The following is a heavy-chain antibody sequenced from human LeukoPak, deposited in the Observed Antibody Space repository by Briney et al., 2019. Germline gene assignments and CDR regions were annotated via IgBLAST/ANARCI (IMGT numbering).Heavy chain of an antibody. CDR2: ISYDGSNK. CDR1: GFTFSSYA. V-gene: IGHV3-30-3*01. D-gene: IGHD3-22*01. J-gene: IGHJ4*02. Sequence: PGGSLRLSCAASGFTFSSYAMHWVRQAPGKGLEWVAVISYDGSNKYYADSVKGRFTISRDNSKNTLYLQMNSLRAEDTAVYYCARKRREIVVDMTFDYWGQGTLVTVSS. CDR3: ARKRREIVVDMTFDY.